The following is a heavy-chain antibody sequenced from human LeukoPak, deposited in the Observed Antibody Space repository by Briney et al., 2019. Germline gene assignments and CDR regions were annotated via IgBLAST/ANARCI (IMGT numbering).Heavy chain of an antibody. Sequence: GESLKISCKGSGYSFTSYWIGWVRQMPGKGLEWMGIIYPGDSDTRYSPSFQGQVTISADKSISTAYLQWSSLKASDTAMYYCARPQRNYYDSSGYVDAFDIWGQGTMVTVSS. CDR1: GYSFTSYW. D-gene: IGHD3-22*01. V-gene: IGHV5-51*01. CDR3: ARPQRNYYDSSGYVDAFDI. J-gene: IGHJ3*02. CDR2: IYPGDSDT.